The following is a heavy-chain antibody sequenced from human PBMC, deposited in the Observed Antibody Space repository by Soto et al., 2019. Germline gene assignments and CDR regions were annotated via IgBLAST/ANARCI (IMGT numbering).Heavy chain of an antibody. J-gene: IGHJ4*02. CDR3: ARVGGVGAPPGADF. Sequence: QVQLVQSGAEVKKPGSSVKVSCKASGGIFSSYAISWLRQAPGQGLEWMGAVIPILGQAYYAQNFQDRVMITADEPTRTAYIDLISLRSDDTAVYFCARVGGVGAPPGADFWGQGTLVTVSS. CDR2: VIPILGQA. CDR1: GGIFSSYA. V-gene: IGHV1-69*01. D-gene: IGHD1-26*01.